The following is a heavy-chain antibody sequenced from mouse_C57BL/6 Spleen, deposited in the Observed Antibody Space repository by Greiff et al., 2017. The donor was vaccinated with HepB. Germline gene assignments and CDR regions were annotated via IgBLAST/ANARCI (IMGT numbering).Heavy chain of an antibody. CDR2: ISYDGSN. V-gene: IGHV3-6*01. CDR1: GYSITSGYY. Sequence: ESGPGLVKPSQSLSLTCSVTGYSITSGYYWNWIRQFPGNKLEWMGYISYDGSNNYNPSLKNRISITRDTSKNQFFLKLNSVTTEDTATYYCAREGYGSSSLFDYWGQGTTLTVSS. J-gene: IGHJ2*01. CDR3: AREGYGSSSLFDY. D-gene: IGHD1-1*01.